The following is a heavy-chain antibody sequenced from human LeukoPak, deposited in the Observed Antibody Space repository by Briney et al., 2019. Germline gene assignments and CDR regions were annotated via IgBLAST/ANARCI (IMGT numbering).Heavy chain of an antibody. V-gene: IGHV3-9*01. CDR3: ARECYGFDY. D-gene: IGHD5-18*01. Sequence: GGSLRLSCAASGFTFDDYAMHWVRQAPGKGLEWVSGISWNSGSIGYADSVKGRFTISRDNAKNSLYLQMNSLRAEDTALYYCARECYGFDYWGQGTLVTVSS. J-gene: IGHJ4*02. CDR1: GFTFDDYA. CDR2: ISWNSGSI.